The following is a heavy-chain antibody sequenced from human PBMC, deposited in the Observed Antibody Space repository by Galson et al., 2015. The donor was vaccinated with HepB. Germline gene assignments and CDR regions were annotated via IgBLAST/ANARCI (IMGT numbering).Heavy chain of an antibody. CDR2: IKQDGSEK. Sequence: SLRLSCAASGFTFSSYWMSWVRQAPGKGLEWVANIKQDGSEKYYVDSVKGRFTISRDNAKNSLYLQMNSLRAEDTAVYYCARGCGPGVAGGGLDYWGQGTLVTVSS. V-gene: IGHV3-7*01. CDR1: GFTFSSYW. CDR3: ARGCGPGVAGGGLDY. J-gene: IGHJ4*02. D-gene: IGHD6-19*01.